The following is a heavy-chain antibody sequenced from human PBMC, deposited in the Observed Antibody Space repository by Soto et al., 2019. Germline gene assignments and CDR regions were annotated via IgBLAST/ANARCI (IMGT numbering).Heavy chain of an antibody. V-gene: IGHV4-4*02. CDR2: IYHSGST. CDR3: ARVGEPNTYYYDSSGYYFFDY. CDR1: GGSISSSNW. J-gene: IGHJ4*02. D-gene: IGHD3-22*01. Sequence: QVQLQESGPGLVKPSGTLSLTCAVSGGSISSSNWWSWVRQPPGKGLEWIGEIYHSGSTNYNPSLQSRVTISVDKSKNQFSLKLSSVTAADTAVYYCARVGEPNTYYYDSSGYYFFDYWGQGTLVTVSS.